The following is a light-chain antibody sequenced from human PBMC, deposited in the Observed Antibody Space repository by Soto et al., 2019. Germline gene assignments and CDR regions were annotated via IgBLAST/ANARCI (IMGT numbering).Light chain of an antibody. CDR1: QSISSW. J-gene: IGKJ1*01. V-gene: IGKV1-5*03. Sequence: DIQMTQSPSTLSASVGDTVTITCRASQSISSWLAWYKQKPGKAPKVLIYKASSLESGVPSRFSGSGSGTEFTITISSLQPDDSATYYCQQYQSLWTFGQGTKVEIK. CDR3: QQYQSLWT. CDR2: KAS.